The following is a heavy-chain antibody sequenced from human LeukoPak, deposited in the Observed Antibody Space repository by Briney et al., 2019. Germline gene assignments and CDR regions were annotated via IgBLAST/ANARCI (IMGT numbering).Heavy chain of an antibody. J-gene: IGHJ6*02. Sequence: ASVKVSCKASGYTFTSYDINWVRQATGQGLEWMGWMNPNSGNTGYAQKFQGRVTMTRNTSIRTAYMELSSLRSEDTAVYYCARTYYYDSADFRTLYGMDVWGQGTTVTVSS. CDR3: ARTYYYDSADFRTLYGMDV. D-gene: IGHD3-22*01. V-gene: IGHV1-8*01. CDR2: MNPNSGNT. CDR1: GYTFTSYD.